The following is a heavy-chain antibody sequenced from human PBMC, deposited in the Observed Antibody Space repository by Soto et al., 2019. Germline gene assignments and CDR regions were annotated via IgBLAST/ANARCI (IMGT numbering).Heavy chain of an antibody. V-gene: IGHV3-21*01. Sequence: EVQLVESGGGLVEPGGPLRLPCEASGLPLSSFTMNWVRQAPGKGLEWVSSIRTRSTYIYYPDSVRGRFTVSRDDANNLLYLQMNDLRAEDTAVYYCARNGAAAGTGRPSGFDPWGQGTLVTVSS. CDR1: GLPLSSFT. J-gene: IGHJ5*02. CDR2: IRTRSTYI. D-gene: IGHD6-13*01. CDR3: ARNGAAAGTGRPSGFDP.